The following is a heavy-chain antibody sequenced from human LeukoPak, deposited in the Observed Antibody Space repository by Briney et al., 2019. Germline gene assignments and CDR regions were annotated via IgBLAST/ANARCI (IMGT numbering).Heavy chain of an antibody. Sequence: PGRSLRLSCAASGYTFSSYAMHWVRPAPGKGLEWVAVISDDGSNEHYADSVEGRFTVSRDNSKNTLYLQMNSLRPEDTAVYYCAKNDPDSSEDWGQGTLVTVSS. J-gene: IGHJ4*02. CDR3: AKNDPDSSED. V-gene: IGHV3-30-3*02. D-gene: IGHD3-22*01. CDR1: GYTFSSYA. CDR2: ISDDGSNE.